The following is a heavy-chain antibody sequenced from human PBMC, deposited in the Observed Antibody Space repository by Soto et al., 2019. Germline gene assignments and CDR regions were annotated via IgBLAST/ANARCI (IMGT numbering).Heavy chain of an antibody. V-gene: IGHV1-46*01. CDR1: GYTFTSYY. CDR3: ARDGPSSGLLSPDYYYYYGMDV. D-gene: IGHD6-19*01. Sequence: GASVKVSCKASGYTFTSYYMHWVRQAPGQGLEWMGIINPSGGSTSYAQKFQGRVTMTRDTSTSTVYMELSSLRSEDTAVYYCARDGPSSGLLSPDYYYYYGMDVWGQGTTVTVSS. CDR2: INPSGGST. J-gene: IGHJ6*02.